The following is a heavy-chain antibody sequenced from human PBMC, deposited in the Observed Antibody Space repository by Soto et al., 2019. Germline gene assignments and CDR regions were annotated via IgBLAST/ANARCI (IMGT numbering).Heavy chain of an antibody. Sequence: ASVKVCWEVSGDSLTGISMCWVRQSTGKGLEWMGGFDPEDGETIYAQKFQGRVTMTEDTSTDTAYMELSSLRSEDTAVYYCATDSIVATIRDYYYGMDVWGQGTTVTVSS. CDR1: GDSLTGIS. CDR2: FDPEDGET. J-gene: IGHJ6*02. CDR3: ATDSIVATIRDYYYGMDV. V-gene: IGHV1-24*01. D-gene: IGHD5-12*01.